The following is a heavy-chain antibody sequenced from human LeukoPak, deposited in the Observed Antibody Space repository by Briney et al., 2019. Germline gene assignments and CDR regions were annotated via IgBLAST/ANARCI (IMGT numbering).Heavy chain of an antibody. D-gene: IGHD1-26*01. Sequence: PGGSLRLSCAASGFTFSSHSMKWVRQAPGKGLEWVSYISSSGSNICYADSVKGRFTISRDNAKNSMYLQMNSLGAEDTAVYYCARKSLQGWSSDYWGEGILVTVSS. CDR3: ARKSLQGWSSDY. V-gene: IGHV3-48*01. CDR1: GFTFSSHS. J-gene: IGHJ4*02. CDR2: ISSSGSNI.